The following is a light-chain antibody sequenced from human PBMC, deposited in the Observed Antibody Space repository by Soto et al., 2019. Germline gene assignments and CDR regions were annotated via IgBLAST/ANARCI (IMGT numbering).Light chain of an antibody. CDR2: GAS. CDR1: QSVSSSY. CDR3: KQYGISTYT. V-gene: IGKV3-20*01. Sequence: EIVLTQSPGTLSLSPGERATRSCRASQSVSSSYLAWYQQKPGQAPRLLIYGASSRATGIPDRFSGSGPGTDVTLTISRLENDDFAVYYCKQYGISTYTFVQGTKLEIK. J-gene: IGKJ2*01.